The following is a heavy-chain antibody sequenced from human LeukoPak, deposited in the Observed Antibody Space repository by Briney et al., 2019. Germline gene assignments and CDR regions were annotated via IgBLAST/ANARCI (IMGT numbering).Heavy chain of an antibody. D-gene: IGHD6-13*01. Sequence: PSETLSLTCTVSGGSISSSSYYWGWIRQPPGKGLEWIGSIYYSGGTYYNPSLKSRVTISVDTSKNQFSLKLSSVTAADTAVYYCASTYSSSWYYFDYWGQGTLVTVSS. CDR2: IYYSGGT. V-gene: IGHV4-39*01. J-gene: IGHJ4*02. CDR3: ASTYSSSWYYFDY. CDR1: GGSISSSSYY.